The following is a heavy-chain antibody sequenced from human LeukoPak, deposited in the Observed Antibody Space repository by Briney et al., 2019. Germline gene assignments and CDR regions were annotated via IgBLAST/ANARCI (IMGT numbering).Heavy chain of an antibody. Sequence: GGSLRLSCAASGFTLSNYDMHLVRQGTGEGLEWVSMIYRAGDTYYPDSVKGRFTVSRDYAKNSFYLQMNSLRAGDTAVYYCAREMSGSNDAFDIWGQGTMVTVSS. CDR2: IYRAGDT. J-gene: IGHJ3*02. D-gene: IGHD3-10*01. V-gene: IGHV3-13*01. CDR1: GFTLSNYD. CDR3: AREMSGSNDAFDI.